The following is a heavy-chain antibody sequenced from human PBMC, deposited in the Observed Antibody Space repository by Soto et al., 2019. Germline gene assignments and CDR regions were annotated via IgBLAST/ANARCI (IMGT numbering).Heavy chain of an antibody. CDR3: AKDGVVPAAMGAFDI. D-gene: IGHD2-2*01. J-gene: IGHJ3*02. Sequence: PGGSLRLSCAASGFTFSSYAMSWVSQAPGKGLEWVSAISGSGGSTYYADSVRGRFTISRDNSKNTLYLQMNSLRAEGTAVYYCAKDGVVPAAMGAFDIWGQGTMVTVSS. CDR1: GFTFSSYA. CDR2: ISGSGGST. V-gene: IGHV3-23*01.